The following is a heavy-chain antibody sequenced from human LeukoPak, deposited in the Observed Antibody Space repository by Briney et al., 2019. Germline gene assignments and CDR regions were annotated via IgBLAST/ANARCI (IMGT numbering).Heavy chain of an antibody. CDR1: GFTFSNYV. J-gene: IGHJ6*02. D-gene: IGHD2-8*01. CDR2: ISGSGDST. CDR3: AREMGPPGYGMDV. Sequence: GGSLRLSCAASGFTFSNYVMTWVRQAPGTGLEWVSAISGSGDSTYFADSVKGRFTISRDNSKNTLYLQMNSLRAEDTAVYYCAREMGPPGYGMDVWGQGTTVTVSS. V-gene: IGHV3-23*01.